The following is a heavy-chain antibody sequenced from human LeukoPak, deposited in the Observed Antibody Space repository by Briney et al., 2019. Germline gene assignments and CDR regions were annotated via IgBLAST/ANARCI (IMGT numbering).Heavy chain of an antibody. CDR3: ARVRSYCTNGVCYWDLGY. CDR1: GYTFTDYY. J-gene: IGHJ4*02. Sequence: GASVEVSCKASGYTFTDYYMEWVRQAPGQGLEWMEWINPNSGGTNYAQKFQGRVTMTRDTSISTAYMELSRLRSDDTAVYYCARVRSYCTNGVCYWDLGYWGQGTLVTVSS. D-gene: IGHD2-8*01. CDR2: INPNSGGT. V-gene: IGHV1-2*02.